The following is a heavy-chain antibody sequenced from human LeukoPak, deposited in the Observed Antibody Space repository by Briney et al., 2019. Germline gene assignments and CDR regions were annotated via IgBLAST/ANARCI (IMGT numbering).Heavy chain of an antibody. CDR2: INAGNGNT. CDR3: AKDSPDYYDSSGSNLGA. Sequence: ASVKVSCKASGYTFTSYAMHWVRQAPGQRLEWMGWINAGNGNTKYSQKFQGRVTITRDTSASTAYMELSSLRSEDTAVYYCAKDSPDYYDSSGSNLGAWGQGTLVTVSS. V-gene: IGHV1-3*01. D-gene: IGHD3-22*01. J-gene: IGHJ5*02. CDR1: GYTFTSYA.